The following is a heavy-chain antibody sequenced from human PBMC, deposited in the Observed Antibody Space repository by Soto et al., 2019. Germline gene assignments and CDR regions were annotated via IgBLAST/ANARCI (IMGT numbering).Heavy chain of an antibody. D-gene: IGHD5-18*01. Sequence: PGETLKISCNGSGYSFTIYCIGLVLQMPGKGLEWMGIIYPGDSNARYSPSFEGQVTISVDKSTSTAYLQWSSLKASDTAMYYCATDTARTYYYYGMDVWGQGTTVTVSS. CDR3: ATDTARTYYYYGMDV. CDR1: GYSFTIYC. V-gene: IGHV5-51*01. CDR2: IYPGDSNA. J-gene: IGHJ6*02.